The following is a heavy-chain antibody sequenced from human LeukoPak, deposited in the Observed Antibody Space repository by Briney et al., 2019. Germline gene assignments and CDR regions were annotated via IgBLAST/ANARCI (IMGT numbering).Heavy chain of an antibody. D-gene: IGHD3-10*02. Sequence: GGSLRLSCAASGFTFSNYGMSWVRQAPGKGLEWVSSISGSGGSTHYADSVKGRFTISRDNAKNSLYLQMNSLRAEDTAVYYCAELGITMIGGVWGKGTTVTTSS. CDR2: ISGSGGST. V-gene: IGHV3-23*01. CDR3: AELGITMIGGV. J-gene: IGHJ6*04. CDR1: GFTFSNYG.